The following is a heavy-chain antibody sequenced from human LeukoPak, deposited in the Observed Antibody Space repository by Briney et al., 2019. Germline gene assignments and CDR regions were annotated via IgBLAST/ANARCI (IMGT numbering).Heavy chain of an antibody. V-gene: IGHV4-4*02. CDR1: GGSISSSNW. D-gene: IGHD4-17*01. CDR3: ARDFPPLGYTVTTPYYLDY. J-gene: IGHJ4*02. CDR2: IYHSGST. Sequence: SETLSLTCAVSGGSISSSNWWSWVRQPPGKGLEWIGEIYHSGSTYYNPSLKSRVTISVDTSKNQFSLKLSSVTAADTAVYYCARDFPPLGYTVTTPYYLDYWGQGTLVTVSS.